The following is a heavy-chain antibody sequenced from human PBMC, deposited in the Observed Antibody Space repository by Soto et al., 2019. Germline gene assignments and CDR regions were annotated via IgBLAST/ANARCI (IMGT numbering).Heavy chain of an antibody. CDR1: VGSISNYY. V-gene: IGHV4-59*01. D-gene: IGHD2-8*01. CDR3: ARYYCTRDTCYYFDY. Sequence: SETLSLTCTVSVGSISNYYWSWIRQPPGQGLEWIGYVYYSGSSNYNPSLKSRVTVSVDTSKNQFSLKLNSVTAADTAVYYCARYYCTRDTCYYFDYWGQGILVTVSS. J-gene: IGHJ4*02. CDR2: VYYSGSS.